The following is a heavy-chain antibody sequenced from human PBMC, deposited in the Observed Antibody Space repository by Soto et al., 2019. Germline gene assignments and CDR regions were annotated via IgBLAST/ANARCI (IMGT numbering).Heavy chain of an antibody. V-gene: IGHV3-23*01. Sequence: EVQLLESGGGLVQPGGSLRLSCAASGFTFSNYAMSWVRQAPGKGREWVSSINDSGGRSYYADSVKGRFTISRDNSKNTLYLQIKSLRAEDTAVYFCARGRLQLWSDMDVWGQGTTVTVSS. CDR3: ARGRLQLWSDMDV. D-gene: IGHD5-18*01. CDR1: GFTFSNYA. J-gene: IGHJ6*02. CDR2: INDSGGRS.